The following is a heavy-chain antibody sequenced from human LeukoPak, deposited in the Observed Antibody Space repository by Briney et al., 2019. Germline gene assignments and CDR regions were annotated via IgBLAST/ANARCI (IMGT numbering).Heavy chain of an antibody. CDR3: ARYSEEEGDAFDI. CDR2: IIPIFGTA. J-gene: IGHJ3*02. Sequence: ASVKVSCKASGGTFSSYAISWVRQAPGQGLEWLGGIIPIFGTANYAQKFQGRVTITADKSTSTAYMELSSLRSEDTAVYYCARYSEEEGDAFDIWGQGTMVTVSS. D-gene: IGHD2-21*01. V-gene: IGHV1-69*06. CDR1: GGTFSSYA.